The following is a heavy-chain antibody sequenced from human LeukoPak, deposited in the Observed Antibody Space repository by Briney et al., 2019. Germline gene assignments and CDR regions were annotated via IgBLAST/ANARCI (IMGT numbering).Heavy chain of an antibody. J-gene: IGHJ4*02. CDR3: ARDRDCSSTSCYDAPEPFDY. V-gene: IGHV1-46*01. CDR2: INPSGGST. Sequence: GASVEVSCKASGYTFTGYYMHWVRQAPGQGLEWMGIINPSGGSTSYAQKFQGRVTMTRDTSTSTVHMELSSLRSEDTAVYYCARDRDCSSTSCYDAPEPFDYWGQGTLVTVSS. D-gene: IGHD2-2*01. CDR1: GYTFTGYY.